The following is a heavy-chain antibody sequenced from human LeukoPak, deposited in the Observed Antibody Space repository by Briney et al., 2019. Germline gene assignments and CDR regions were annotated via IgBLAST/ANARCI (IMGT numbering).Heavy chain of an antibody. CDR1: GYTFTSYY. J-gene: IGHJ3*02. V-gene: IGHV1-46*01. Sequence: ASVKVSCKASGYTFTSYYMHWVRQAPGQGLEWMGIINPSGGSTSYAQNFQGRVTMTRDTSTSTVYMELSSLRSEDTAVYYCAREWVPAAKGPDAFDIWGQGTMVTVSS. CDR3: AREWVPAAKGPDAFDI. D-gene: IGHD2-2*01. CDR2: INPSGGST.